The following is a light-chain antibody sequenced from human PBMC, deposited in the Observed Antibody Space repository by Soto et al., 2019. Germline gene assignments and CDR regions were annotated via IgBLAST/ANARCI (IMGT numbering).Light chain of an antibody. J-gene: IGLJ2*01. CDR1: SSDVGGYNY. Sequence: QSVLTQPASVSGSPGQSITISCTGTSSDVGGYNYVSWYQHHPGKAPKLIIYDVTNRPSGVSNPFSGSKSGTSATLGITGLQTGDEADYYCGTWDSSLSAGVVFGGGTKLTVL. CDR2: DVT. V-gene: IGLV2-14*03. CDR3: GTWDSSLSAGVV.